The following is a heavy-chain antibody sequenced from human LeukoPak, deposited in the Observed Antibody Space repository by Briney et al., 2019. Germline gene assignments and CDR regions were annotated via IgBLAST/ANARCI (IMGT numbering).Heavy chain of an antibody. J-gene: IGHJ4*02. CDR1: VGSFSGYY. Sequence: SETLSLTCAVYVGSFSGYYWSWIRQPPGKGLEWIGEVNHSGSTNYNPSLKSRVTISVDTSKNQFSLKLSSVTAADTAVYYCARGQRALTDFDYWGQGTLVTVSS. V-gene: IGHV4-34*01. CDR3: ARGQRALTDFDY. CDR2: VNHSGST.